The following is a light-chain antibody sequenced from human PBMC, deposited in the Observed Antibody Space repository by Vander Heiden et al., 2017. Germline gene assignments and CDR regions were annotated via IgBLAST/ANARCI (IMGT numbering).Light chain of an antibody. V-gene: IGKV2-28*01. Sequence: DIVMTQSPLSLPVTPGEPASISCRSSQSLLHSNGYNYLDWYLQKPGQSPQLLIYLGSNRASGVPDRFSDSGSGTDFTLKISRVEAEDVGVYYCKQALQTPCTFGQGTRLEIK. CDR1: QSLLHSNGYNY. CDR3: KQALQTPCT. J-gene: IGKJ5*01. CDR2: LGS.